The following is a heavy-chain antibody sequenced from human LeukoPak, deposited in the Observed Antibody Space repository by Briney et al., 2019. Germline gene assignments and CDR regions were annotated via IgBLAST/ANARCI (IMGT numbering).Heavy chain of an antibody. CDR1: GYTFSSYG. V-gene: IGHV1-18*01. CDR3: ARGSGYYSAY. CDR2: ISAYNGNT. J-gene: IGHJ4*02. D-gene: IGHD3-22*01. Sequence: ASVKVSCKASGYTFSSYGITWVRQAPGQGLEWVGWISAYNGNTNYAQKLQGSVTMTTDTSTSTAYMELRSLRSEDTAVYYCARGSGYYSAYWGQGTLVTVSS.